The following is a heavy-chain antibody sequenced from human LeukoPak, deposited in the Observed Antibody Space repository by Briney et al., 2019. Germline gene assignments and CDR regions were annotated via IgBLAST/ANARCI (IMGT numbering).Heavy chain of an antibody. D-gene: IGHD3-9*01. Sequence: GGSLRLSCAASGFTFTRYGMHWVRQAPGKGLEWVAVVQTDGSQKYYADSVKGRFTISRDNVKNTVFLQMNSLRAEETALYYCAGAFLTGEKVLDYWGPGTLVTVSS. CDR3: AGAFLTGEKVLDY. J-gene: IGHJ4*02. CDR1: GFTFTRYG. V-gene: IGHV3-30*02. CDR2: VQTDGSQK.